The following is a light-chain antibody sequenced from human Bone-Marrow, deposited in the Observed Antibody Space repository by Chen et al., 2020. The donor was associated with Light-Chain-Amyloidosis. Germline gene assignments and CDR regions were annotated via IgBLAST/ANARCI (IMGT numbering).Light chain of an antibody. CDR3: QSADSSGTYGVI. J-gene: IGLJ2*01. Sequence: SYELTQPPPVPVSPGQTARITCSGDDLPTKYAYWYKQKPGQAPVLVIHRHTERPSGISERFSGSSSGTTATLTISGVQAEDEADYHCQSADSSGTYGVIFGGGTKLTVL. CDR1: DLPTKY. CDR2: RHT. V-gene: IGLV3-25*03.